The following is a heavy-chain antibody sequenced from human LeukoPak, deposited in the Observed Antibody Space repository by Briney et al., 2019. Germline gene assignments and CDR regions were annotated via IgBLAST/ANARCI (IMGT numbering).Heavy chain of an antibody. J-gene: IGHJ4*02. CDR2: VYYTGST. CDR3: ARSLGQQFDS. CDR1: GDSLSNYF. V-gene: IGHV4-59*01. Sequence: SETLSLTCTVSGDSLSNYFWSWIQQPSGKGLEWIGYVYYTGSTKYNPSLQSRITVSLDTSKNQFSLKLNSVTAADTAVYYCARSLGQQFDSWGQGTLVTVSS. D-gene: IGHD1/OR15-1a*01.